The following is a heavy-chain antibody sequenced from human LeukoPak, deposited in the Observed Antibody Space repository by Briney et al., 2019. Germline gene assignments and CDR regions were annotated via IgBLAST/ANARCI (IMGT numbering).Heavy chain of an antibody. CDR1: GYSISSGYY. Sequence: SETLSLTCTVSGYSISSGYYWGWIRQPPGKGLEWIGYIYYSGSTNYNPSLKSRVTISVGTSKNQVSLKLRSVTAADTAVYYCARTTEGYAGGPGYSYYYYMDVWGKGTTVTISS. CDR2: IYYSGST. D-gene: IGHD5-12*01. J-gene: IGHJ6*03. V-gene: IGHV4-61*01. CDR3: ARTTEGYAGGPGYSYYYYMDV.